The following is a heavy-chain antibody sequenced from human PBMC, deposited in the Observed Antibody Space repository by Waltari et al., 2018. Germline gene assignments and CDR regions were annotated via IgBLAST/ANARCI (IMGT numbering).Heavy chain of an antibody. CDR3: ARGEVYYYYYYYMDV. CDR2: IYYSGST. Sequence: QVQLQESGPGLVKPSETLSLTCPVSGGSISSYYWSWIRPPPGKGLEWIGYIYYSGSTNYNPSLKSRVTISVDTSKNQFSLKLSSVTAADTAVYYCARGEVYYYYYYYMDVWGKGTTVTVSS. CDR1: GGSISSYY. J-gene: IGHJ6*03. D-gene: IGHD2-8*01. V-gene: IGHV4-59*01.